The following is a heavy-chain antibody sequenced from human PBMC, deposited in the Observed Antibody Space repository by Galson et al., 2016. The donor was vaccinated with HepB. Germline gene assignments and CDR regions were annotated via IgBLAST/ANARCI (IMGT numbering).Heavy chain of an antibody. CDR3: TRGGLDY. CDR2: ISSNGGST. J-gene: IGHJ4*02. CDR1: GFTFSSFV. Sequence: SLRLSCAASGFTFSSFVMHWVRQAPGKGLEYVSGISSNGGSTYYADSVKGRFPISRDNAKNALSLQVSSLRSEDTAVYYCTRGGLDYWGQGTLVTVSS. V-gene: IGHV3-64D*06. D-gene: IGHD2-8*02.